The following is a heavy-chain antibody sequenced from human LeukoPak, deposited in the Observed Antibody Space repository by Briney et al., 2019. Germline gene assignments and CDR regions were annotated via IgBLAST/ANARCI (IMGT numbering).Heavy chain of an antibody. D-gene: IGHD5-18*01. V-gene: IGHV1-69*04. CDR1: GGTFSSYA. CDR3: ATDLAGYNPYDS. Sequence: ASVQVSCKASGGTFSSYAISWVRQAPGQGLEWMGRIIPTLGIANYAQKFQGRVTITADKSTSTAYMELSSLRSEDTAVYYCATDLAGYNPYDSWGQGTLVTVSS. J-gene: IGHJ4*02. CDR2: IIPTLGIA.